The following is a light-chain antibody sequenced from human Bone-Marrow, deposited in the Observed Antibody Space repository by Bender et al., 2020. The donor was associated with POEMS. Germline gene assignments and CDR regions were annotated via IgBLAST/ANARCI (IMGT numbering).Light chain of an antibody. J-gene: IGLJ3*02. CDR3: CSCVGSSTWV. CDR2: EVT. V-gene: IGLV2-23*02. CDR1: NSDVGSYNL. Sequence: QSALTQPASVSGSPGQSITISCTGTNSDVGSYNLVSWYQHHPDKAPKLIIFEVTKRPSGVSNRFSGSKSGNTASLTISGLRAEDEADYHCCSCVGSSTWVFGGGTKLTVL.